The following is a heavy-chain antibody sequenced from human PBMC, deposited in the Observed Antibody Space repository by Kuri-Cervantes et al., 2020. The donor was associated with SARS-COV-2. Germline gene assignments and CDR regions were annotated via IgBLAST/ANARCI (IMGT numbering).Heavy chain of an antibody. CDR3: ARGPSWNYIWGTYRGGWDTFDI. Sequence: ASVKVSCKASGYTFTGYYMHWVRQAPGQGLEWMGWMNPNSGGTNSAQKFQGWVIMTRDTSITTTYMELSRLRSDDTAVDYCARGPSWNYIWGTYRGGWDTFDIWGQGTMVTVSS. J-gene: IGHJ3*02. CDR1: GYTFTGYY. D-gene: IGHD3-16*02. V-gene: IGHV1-2*04. CDR2: MNPNSGGT.